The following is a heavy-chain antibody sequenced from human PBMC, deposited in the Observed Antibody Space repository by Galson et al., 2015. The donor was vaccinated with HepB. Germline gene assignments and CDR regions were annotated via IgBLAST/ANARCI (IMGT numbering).Heavy chain of an antibody. CDR1: GFSLSTSGVG. Sequence: PALVKPPQTLTLTCTFSGFSLSTSGVGVGWIRQPPGKALEWLALIYWDDDKRYSPSLKSRLTITKDTSKNQVVLTMTNMDPVDTATYYCAHGQHVYDLLLATPFDPWGQGTLVTVSS. CDR3: AHGQHVYDLLLATPFDP. J-gene: IGHJ5*02. V-gene: IGHV2-5*02. D-gene: IGHD3-16*01. CDR2: IYWDDDK.